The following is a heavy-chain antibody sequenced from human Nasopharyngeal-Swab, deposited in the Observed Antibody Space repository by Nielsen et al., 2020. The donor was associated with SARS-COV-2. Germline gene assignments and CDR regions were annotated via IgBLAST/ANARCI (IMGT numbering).Heavy chain of an antibody. D-gene: IGHD2-15*01. V-gene: IGHV3-11*04. CDR1: GFNFSDYY. J-gene: IGHJ4*02. Sequence: GESLKISCAASGFNFSDYYMNWIRQAPGKGLEWVSYISSSGSTIYYADSVNGRFTISRDNAKNSLYLQMNSLRAEDTAGYYCASGGDIVVVVAATDYWVQGTLVTVSS. CDR2: ISSSGSTI. CDR3: ASGGDIVVVVAATDY.